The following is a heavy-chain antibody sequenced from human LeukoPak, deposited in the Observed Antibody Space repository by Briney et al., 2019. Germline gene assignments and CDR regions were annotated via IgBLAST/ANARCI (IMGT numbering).Heavy chain of an antibody. CDR2: IKSKTDGGTT. Sequence: GGSLRLSCAASGFTFSNAWMSWVRQAPGKGLEWVGRIKSKTDGGTTDYAAPVKGRFTISRDDSKNTLYLQMNILKTEDTAVYYCTTDWGQLLCSPEFFQHWGQGTLVTVSS. V-gene: IGHV3-15*01. J-gene: IGHJ1*01. D-gene: IGHD2-2*01. CDR1: GFTFSNAW. CDR3: TTDWGQLLCSPEFFQH.